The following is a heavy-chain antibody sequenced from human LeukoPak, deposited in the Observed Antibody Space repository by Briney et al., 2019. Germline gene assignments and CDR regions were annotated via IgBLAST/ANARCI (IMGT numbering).Heavy chain of an antibody. CDR2: IDPGDSDT. Sequence: GESLKISCKGSGYSFTNYWIGWVRQLPGKGLGWMGIIDPGDSDTRYSPSFQGEVTISADKPITTAYLQWSSLKASNTAMYYCWRPADTGRVGYFDYWGQGTLVTVSS. J-gene: IGHJ4*02. CDR3: WRPADTGRVGYFDY. D-gene: IGHD5-18*01. CDR1: GYSFTNYW. V-gene: IGHV5-51*01.